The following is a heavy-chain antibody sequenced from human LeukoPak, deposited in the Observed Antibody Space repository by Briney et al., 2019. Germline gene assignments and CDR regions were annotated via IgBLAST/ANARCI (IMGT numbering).Heavy chain of an antibody. D-gene: IGHD3-22*01. CDR1: GFTFSSYA. CDR3: AKDFNDSSGYYYYYYGMDV. J-gene: IGHJ6*02. V-gene: IGHV3-30*18. CDR2: ISYDGSNK. Sequence: GGSLRLSCAASGFTFSSYAMSWVRQAPGKGLEWVAVISYDGSNKYYADSVKGRFTISRDNSKNTLYLQMNSLRAEDTAVYYCAKDFNDSSGYYYYYYGMDVWGQGTTVTVSS.